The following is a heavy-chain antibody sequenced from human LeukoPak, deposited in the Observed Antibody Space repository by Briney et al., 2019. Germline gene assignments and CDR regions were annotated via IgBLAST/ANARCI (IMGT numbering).Heavy chain of an antibody. CDR2: MNPNSGNT. Sequence: GASVTVSCKASGYTFTSYDINWVGQATGQGLEWMGWMNPNSGNTGYAQKFQGRVTMTRNTSISTAYMELSSLRSEDTAVYYCARIGSGAYPYGGFDYWGQGTLVTVSS. D-gene: IGHD2-15*01. CDR3: ARIGSGAYPYGGFDY. J-gene: IGHJ4*02. V-gene: IGHV1-8*01. CDR1: GYTFTSYD.